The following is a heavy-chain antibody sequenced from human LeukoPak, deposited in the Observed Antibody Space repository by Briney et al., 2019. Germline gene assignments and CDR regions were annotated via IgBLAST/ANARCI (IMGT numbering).Heavy chain of an antibody. J-gene: IGHJ6*02. CDR1: GFTVSSDY. V-gene: IGHV3-66*02. Sequence: PGGSLRLSCAASGFTVSSDYMSWVRQAPGKGLERVSVIYSGGETYYADSVKGRFTISRDNSKNTLYLQTNSLRPEDTAVYYCARDPGLPNGMSVWGQGTTVTVSS. CDR2: IYSGGET. CDR3: ARDPGLPNGMSV.